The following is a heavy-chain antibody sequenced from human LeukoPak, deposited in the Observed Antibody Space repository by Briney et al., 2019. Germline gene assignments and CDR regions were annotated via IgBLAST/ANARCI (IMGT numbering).Heavy chain of an antibody. CDR1: GFTFNAYS. J-gene: IGHJ4*02. Sequence: GGSLRLSCAASGFTFNAYSMSWVRQAPGKGLEWVANIKQDGSEEYSVDSVKGRFTISRDNAKNSLFLQMNSLRAEDTALYYCARDRGNGFNSYFFDYWGQGTLVTVSS. D-gene: IGHD5-24*01. CDR2: IKQDGSEE. V-gene: IGHV3-7*01. CDR3: ARDRGNGFNSYFFDY.